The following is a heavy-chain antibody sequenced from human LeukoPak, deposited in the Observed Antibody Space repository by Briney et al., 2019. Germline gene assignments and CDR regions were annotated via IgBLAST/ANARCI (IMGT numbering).Heavy chain of an antibody. CDR1: GGSISSGSYY. V-gene: IGHV4-61*02. J-gene: IGHJ4*02. D-gene: IGHD3-22*01. Sequence: PSQTLSLTCTVSGGSISSGSYYWSWIRQPAGKGLEWIGRIYTSGSTNYNPSLKSRVTISVDTSKNQFSLKLSSVTAADTAVYFCARGGRLLGKFDYWGQGTLVTVSS. CDR3: ARGGRLLGKFDY. CDR2: IYTSGST.